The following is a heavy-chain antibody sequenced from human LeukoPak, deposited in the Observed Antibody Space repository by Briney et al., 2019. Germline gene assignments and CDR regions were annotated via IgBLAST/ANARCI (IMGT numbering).Heavy chain of an antibody. Sequence: SVKVSCKASGGTFSSYAISWVRHPPGQGLEWMGRIIPILGIANYAQKFQGRVTITADKSTSTAYIELSSLRTEDTAVYYCARDLSGSSDRTGYWGQGTLVTVSS. D-gene: IGHD1-26*01. J-gene: IGHJ4*02. CDR1: GGTFSSYA. CDR3: ARDLSGSSDRTGY. V-gene: IGHV1-69*04. CDR2: IIPILGIA.